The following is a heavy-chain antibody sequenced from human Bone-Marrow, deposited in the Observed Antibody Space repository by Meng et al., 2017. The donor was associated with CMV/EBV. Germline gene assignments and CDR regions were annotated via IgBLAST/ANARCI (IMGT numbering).Heavy chain of an antibody. J-gene: IGHJ4*02. CDR2: INSDGSEK. CDR1: GINFGTYW. CDR3: AAGDFFAD. V-gene: IGHV3-7*01. Sequence: GESLKISCAASGINFGTYWMSWVRQAPGKGLEFVVNINSDGSEKYYVDSVKGRFTVSRDNAKNSLFLQMNSLGVDDTAVYYCAAGDFFADWGQGKLVNVSS. D-gene: IGHD3-10*01.